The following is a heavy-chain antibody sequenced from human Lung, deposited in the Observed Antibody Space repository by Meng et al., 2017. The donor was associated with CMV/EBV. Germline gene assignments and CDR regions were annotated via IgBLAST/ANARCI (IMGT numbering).Heavy chain of an antibody. D-gene: IGHD6-19*01. V-gene: IGHV4-4*02. Sequence: QMNRRGSGPGLVQPSGTPSLPCAVAGGSIIISTGWSWVRQPPGKGLEWIGEIYHSGGTNYNPSLRGRVTISLDKSKNQFSLTLRSVTAADTAVYYCARDPYATGWAGWGQGTLVTVSS. J-gene: IGHJ4*02. CDR2: IYHSGGT. CDR3: ARDPYATGWAG. CDR1: GGSIIISTG.